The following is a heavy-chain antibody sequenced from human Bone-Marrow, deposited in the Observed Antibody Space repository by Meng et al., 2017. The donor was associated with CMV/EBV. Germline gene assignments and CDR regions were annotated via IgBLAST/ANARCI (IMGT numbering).Heavy chain of an antibody. Sequence: VQLQQWGAGLLKPSETLSLTCAGYGGSFSGYYWSWIRQPPGKGLEWIGEINHSGGTNYNPSLKSRVTISVDTSKNQFSLKLSSVTAADTAVYYCAREGHNSSGWSRWGQGTLVTVSS. CDR1: GGSFSGYY. D-gene: IGHD6-19*01. CDR3: AREGHNSSGWSR. J-gene: IGHJ4*02. V-gene: IGHV4-34*01. CDR2: INHSGGT.